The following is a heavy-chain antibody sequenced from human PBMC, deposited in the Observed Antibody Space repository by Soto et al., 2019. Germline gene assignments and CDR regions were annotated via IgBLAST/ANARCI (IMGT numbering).Heavy chain of an antibody. CDR1: GYTFTGYY. J-gene: IGHJ3*01. D-gene: IGHD3-10*01. V-gene: IGHV1-2*04. Sequence: ASVKVSCKASGYTFTGYYMHWVRQAPGQGLEWMGWINPNSGGTNYAQKFQGWVTISVDKSITTAYLQWSSLKASDTAMYYCVRGVHLTAADAFDVWGQGTMVTVSS. CDR3: VRGVHLTAADAFDV. CDR2: INPNSGGT.